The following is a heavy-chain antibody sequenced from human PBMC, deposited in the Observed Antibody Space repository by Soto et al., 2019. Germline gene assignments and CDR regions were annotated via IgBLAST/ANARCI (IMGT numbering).Heavy chain of an antibody. J-gene: IGHJ4*02. CDR3: AKLSGGTDS. CDR2: IGAGT. D-gene: IGHD2-15*01. CDR1: GFTFSSIA. Sequence: GGSLRLSCAASGFTFSSIAMTWVRQAPGKGLEWVSSIGAGTYYADSVKGRFTISRDNSKNTLYLQMNSLRAEDTALYYCAKLSGGTDSWGQGTLVTVSS. V-gene: IGHV3-23*01.